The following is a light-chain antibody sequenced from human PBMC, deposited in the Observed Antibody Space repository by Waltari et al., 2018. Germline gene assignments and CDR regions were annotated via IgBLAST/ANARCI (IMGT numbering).Light chain of an antibody. CDR3: MQGIHLPLT. Sequence: ETVMTQTPVSLSVTPGQPASMSCKSSQSLLESDGKTYLHWYLQRPGQSTQLLIDDVSSRFSGVPDRFSGSGSGTDFTLRISRVEAEDVGVYYCMQGIHLPLTFGGGTKVEMK. CDR2: DVS. J-gene: IGKJ4*01. CDR1: QSLLESDGKTY. V-gene: IGKV2-29*02.